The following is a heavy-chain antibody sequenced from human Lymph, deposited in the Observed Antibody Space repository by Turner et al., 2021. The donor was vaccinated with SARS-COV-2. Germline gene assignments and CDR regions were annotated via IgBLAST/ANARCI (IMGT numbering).Heavy chain of an antibody. V-gene: IGHV3-23*01. CDR2: ISGSGGST. CDR3: AKNEMAMIVVVITLFDY. D-gene: IGHD3-22*01. Sequence: EVQLLESGGGLVQPGGSLRLSCAASGFTCSSYAMSWVRQAPGKVLEWVSTISGSGGSTYYADSVKGRFTISRDNSKNTLYLQMNSLRAEDTAVYYCAKNEMAMIVVVITLFDYWGQGTLVTVSS. J-gene: IGHJ4*02. CDR1: GFTCSSYA.